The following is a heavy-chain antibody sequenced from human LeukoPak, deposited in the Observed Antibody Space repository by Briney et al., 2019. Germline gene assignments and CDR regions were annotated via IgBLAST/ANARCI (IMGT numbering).Heavy chain of an antibody. CDR3: AKTTAGYSSGRYPGWPIDY. J-gene: IGHJ4*02. V-gene: IGHV3-23*01. Sequence: PGGSLRLSCVASGFTFRNYAIYWVRQAPGKGLEWVSGISGSGRDTYFADSVKGRFTISRDNSKDTVFLQMDILRAEDTAVYYCAKTTAGYSSGRYPGWPIDYWGQGTLVTVSS. D-gene: IGHD2-15*01. CDR2: ISGSGRDT. CDR1: GFTFRNYA.